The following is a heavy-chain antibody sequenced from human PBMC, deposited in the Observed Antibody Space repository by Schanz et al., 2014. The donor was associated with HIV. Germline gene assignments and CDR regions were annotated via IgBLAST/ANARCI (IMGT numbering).Heavy chain of an antibody. CDR3: ARYLGGDDGDFYFDY. CDR2: ITPIFDTA. CDR1: GGTFMTYA. J-gene: IGHJ4*02. V-gene: IGHV1-69*01. Sequence: QVQLVQSGAEVKKPGSSVKVSCKASGGTFMTYAISWVRQAPGQGLEWMGGITPIFDTANYAQKFQGRVTITADESTSTAYMELSSLRSEDTAVYYCARYLGGDDGDFYFDYWGQGTLVTVSS. D-gene: IGHD4-17*01.